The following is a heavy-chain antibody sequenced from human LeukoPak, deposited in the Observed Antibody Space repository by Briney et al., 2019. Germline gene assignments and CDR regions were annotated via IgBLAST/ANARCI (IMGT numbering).Heavy chain of an antibody. Sequence: QTGGSLRLSCAASGFTFSSYAMSWVRQAPGKGLEWVSAISGSGGSTYYADSVKGRFTISRDNSKNTLYLQMSSLRAEDTAVYYCANLASYPLPVAYDGMDVWGQGTTVTVSS. J-gene: IGHJ6*02. V-gene: IGHV3-23*01. CDR3: ANLASYPLPVAYDGMDV. D-gene: IGHD1-26*01. CDR1: GFTFSSYA. CDR2: ISGSGGST.